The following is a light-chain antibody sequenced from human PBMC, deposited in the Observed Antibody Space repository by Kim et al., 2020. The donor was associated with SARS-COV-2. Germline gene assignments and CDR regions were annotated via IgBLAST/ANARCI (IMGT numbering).Light chain of an antibody. V-gene: IGKV1-8*01. Sequence: AIRITQSPSSLSASTGDRVTITCRASQGISSYLAWYQQKPGKAPKLLIYAASTLQSGVPSRFSGSGSGTDFTLTISCLQSEDFATYYCQQYYRYPWTFCQGTKVDIK. CDR2: AAS. CDR1: QGISSY. CDR3: QQYYRYPWT. J-gene: IGKJ1*01.